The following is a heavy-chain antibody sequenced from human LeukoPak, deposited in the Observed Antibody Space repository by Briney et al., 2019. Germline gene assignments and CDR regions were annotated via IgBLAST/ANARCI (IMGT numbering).Heavy chain of an antibody. CDR2: ISSSSSYI. CDR3: ARKSGGSCYAY. J-gene: IGHJ4*02. Sequence: GGSLRLSCAASGFTFSSFEMNWVRQASGKGLEWVSSISSSSSYIYYADSVKGRFTISRDNAKNSLYLQMNSLRAEDTAVYYCARKSGGSCYAYWGQGTLVTVSS. D-gene: IGHD2-15*01. CDR1: GFTFSSFE. V-gene: IGHV3-21*01.